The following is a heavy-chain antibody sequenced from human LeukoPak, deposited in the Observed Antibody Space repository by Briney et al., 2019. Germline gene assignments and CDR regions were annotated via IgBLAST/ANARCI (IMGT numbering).Heavy chain of an antibody. D-gene: IGHD3-22*01. CDR3: ASSHDSSGND. J-gene: IGHJ4*02. Sequence: TGGSLRLSCAASGFSFSTNWMAWVRQAPGKGLEWVGNIRGDGSAKFYGGSVKGRFTISRDNSQNTLYLQMDSLRPEDTAVYYCASSHDSSGNDWGQGTPVTVSS. V-gene: IGHV3-7*01. CDR1: GFSFSTNW. CDR2: IRGDGSAK.